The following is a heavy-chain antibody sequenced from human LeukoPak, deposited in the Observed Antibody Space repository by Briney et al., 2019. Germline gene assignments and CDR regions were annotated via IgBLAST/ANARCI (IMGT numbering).Heavy chain of an antibody. Sequence: QPGGSLRLSCAASGFTFSSYAMHWVRQAPGKGLEWVAVISYDGSNKYYADSVKGRFTISRDNSKNTLYLQMNSLRAEDTAVYYCARVGVQLWLLHSYFDYWGQGTLVTVSS. D-gene: IGHD5-18*01. CDR1: GFTFSSYA. CDR3: ARVGVQLWLLHSYFDY. J-gene: IGHJ4*02. V-gene: IGHV3-30-3*01. CDR2: ISYDGSNK.